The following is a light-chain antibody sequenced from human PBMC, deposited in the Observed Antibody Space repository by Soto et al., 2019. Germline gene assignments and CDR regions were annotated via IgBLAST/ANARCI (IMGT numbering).Light chain of an antibody. CDR3: QQRGSWPSLT. V-gene: IGKV3-11*01. Sequence: EVVLTQSPAALSLSPGERATLSCRAIQSVHTHLAWYQQKIGHAPRLLIHDASHRASVIPDRVSGNGSGTDFTLTINDLEAEDVAFYYCQQRGSWPSLTFGQGTRL. J-gene: IGKJ5*01. CDR2: DAS. CDR1: QSVHTH.